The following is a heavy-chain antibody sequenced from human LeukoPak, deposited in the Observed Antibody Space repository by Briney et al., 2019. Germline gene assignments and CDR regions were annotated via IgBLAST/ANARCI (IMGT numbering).Heavy chain of an antibody. CDR2: IYHSGST. CDR1: GASVSSSNC. Sequence: PSGSLSLTWAVAGASVSSSNCGCGRRQPPGWGRAWIGEIYHSGSTNSNPSLKSRVTISLDKYNTQFSLKLRSVTAADTAVYYCARYASGTNFRGIDSWGQGTLVTVSS. D-gene: IGHD1-26*01. V-gene: IGHV4-4*02. CDR3: ARYASGTNFRGIDS. J-gene: IGHJ4*02.